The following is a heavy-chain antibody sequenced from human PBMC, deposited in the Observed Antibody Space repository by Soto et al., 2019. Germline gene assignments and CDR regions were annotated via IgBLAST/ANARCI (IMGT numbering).Heavy chain of an antibody. D-gene: IGHD3-22*01. CDR3: AKCITMIVVPTRDAFDI. CDR1: GFTFSSYA. CDR2: ISGSGGST. J-gene: IGHJ3*02. V-gene: IGHV3-23*01. Sequence: GGSLRLSCAASGFTFSSYAMSWVRQAPGKGLEWVSAISGSGGSTYYADSVKGRFTISRDNSKNTLYLQMNSLRAEDTAVYYCAKCITMIVVPTRDAFDIWGQGTMVTVSS.